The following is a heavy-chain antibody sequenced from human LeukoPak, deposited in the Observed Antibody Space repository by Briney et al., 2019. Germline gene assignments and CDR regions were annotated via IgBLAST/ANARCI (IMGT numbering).Heavy chain of an antibody. CDR2: IYYSGST. Sequence: KPSETLSLTCTVSGDSISSYYWSWIRQPPGKGLEWIGYIYYSGSTTYNPSLKSRVTISVDTSKNQFSLRLSSVTAADTAVYYCAREGGYGSGFLAYWGQGALVTVSS. CDR3: AREGGYGSGFLAY. V-gene: IGHV4-59*01. CDR1: GDSISSYY. J-gene: IGHJ4*02. D-gene: IGHD3-10*01.